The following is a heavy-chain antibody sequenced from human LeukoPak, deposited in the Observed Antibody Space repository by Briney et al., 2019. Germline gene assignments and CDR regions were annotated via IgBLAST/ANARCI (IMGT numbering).Heavy chain of an antibody. CDR2: IYYSGST. V-gene: IGHV4-39*01. Sequence: SETLSLTCTVSGGSIGSSTYYWGWIRQPPGKGLEWIGSIYYSGSTYYNPSLKSRVTISVDTSKNQFSLNLTSATAADTVVYYCARSTTIKGWFDPWGQGTLVTVSS. CDR1: GGSIGSSTYY. J-gene: IGHJ5*02. CDR3: ARSTTIKGWFDP. D-gene: IGHD4-11*01.